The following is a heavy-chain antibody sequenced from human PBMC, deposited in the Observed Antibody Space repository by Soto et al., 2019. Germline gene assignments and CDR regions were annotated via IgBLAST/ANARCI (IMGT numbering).Heavy chain of an antibody. V-gene: IGHV1-8*01. J-gene: IGHJ4*02. CDR1: GYTFTRYD. D-gene: IGHD5-12*01. Sequence: ASVKVSCKASGYTFTRYDINWVRQATGQGLEWMGWMNPNSGNTGYAQKFQGRVTMTRNTSISTAYMELSSLRSEDTAVYYCARGPNGYSGYDSSYWGQGTLVTVSS. CDR3: ARGPNGYSGYDSSY. CDR2: MNPNSGNT.